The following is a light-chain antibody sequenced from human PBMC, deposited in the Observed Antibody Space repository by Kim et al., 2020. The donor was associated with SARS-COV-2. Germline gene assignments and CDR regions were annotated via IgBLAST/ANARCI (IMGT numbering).Light chain of an antibody. V-gene: IGLV2-14*03. CDR1: SSDVGGYND. CDR3: SSYTSSSTLV. CDR2: DVS. J-gene: IGLJ3*02. Sequence: GQSITICCTGTSSDVGGYNDVSWYQQHPGKAPKLMIYDVSNRPSGVSNRFSGSKAGNTASLTISGLQAEDEADYYCSSYTSSSTLVFGGGTKVTVL.